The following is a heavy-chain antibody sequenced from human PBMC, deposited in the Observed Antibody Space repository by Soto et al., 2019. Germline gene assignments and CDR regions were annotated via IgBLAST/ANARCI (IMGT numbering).Heavy chain of an antibody. D-gene: IGHD6-13*01. J-gene: IGHJ4*02. V-gene: IGHV1-3*01. CDR2: LNAGNGNT. CDR1: GYTFTNYA. CDR3: ARLAAAAADY. Sequence: QVQLVQSGAGVKKPGASVKVSCKASGYTFTNYAIHWVRQAPGQRLDWMGWLNAGNGNTKYSQKFQGRGTFTWDTSASTAYMELSSLRSEDTAVYYCARLAAAAADYWGQGTLVTVSS.